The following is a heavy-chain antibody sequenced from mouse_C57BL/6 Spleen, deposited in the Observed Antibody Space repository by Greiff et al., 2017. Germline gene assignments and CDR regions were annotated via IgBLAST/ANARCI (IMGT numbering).Heavy chain of an antibody. J-gene: IGHJ1*03. CDR2: IWSGGST. CDR3: ASPYYYGSSYWYFDV. D-gene: IGHD1-1*01. CDR1: GFSLTSYG. Sequence: QVQLKESGPGLVQPSQSLSITCTVSGFSLTSYGVHWVRQSPGKGLEWLGVIWSGGSTDYNAAFISRLSISKDNSKSQVFFKMNSLQAADTAIYYCASPYYYGSSYWYFDVWGTGTTVTVSS. V-gene: IGHV2-2*01.